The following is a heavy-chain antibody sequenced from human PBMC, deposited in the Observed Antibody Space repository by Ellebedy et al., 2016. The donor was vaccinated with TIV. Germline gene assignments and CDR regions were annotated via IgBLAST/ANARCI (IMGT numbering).Heavy chain of an antibody. CDR2: INPGGGGT. D-gene: IGHD3-10*01. CDR3: ARARGQYLYGSGSYFTN. V-gene: IGHV1-46*01. CDR1: GYTFTNYY. Sequence: AASVKVSCKASGYTFTNYYMNWVRQAPGQGLEWMGIINPGGGGTSYAQKFQGRVTMTRDTSTSTVYMELSSLSSEDTALYYCARARGQYLYGSGSYFTNWGQGIMVAVSS. J-gene: IGHJ4*02.